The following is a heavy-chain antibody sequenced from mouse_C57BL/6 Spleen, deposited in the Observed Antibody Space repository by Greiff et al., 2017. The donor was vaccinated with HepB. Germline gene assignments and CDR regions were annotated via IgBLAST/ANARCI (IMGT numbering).Heavy chain of an antibody. CDR1: GFPLNTYA. D-gene: IGHD1-1*01. Sequence: EVQLVESGGGLVQPKGSLKLPFAAPGFPLNTYAMPWFRQAPGKGLEWVARIRSKRSNYATYYADSVKDRFTISRDDSQSMLYLQMNNLKTEETAMYYCVREDYYYGSSFFAYWGQGTLVTVSA. V-gene: IGHV10-3*01. CDR2: IRSKRSNYAT. J-gene: IGHJ3*01. CDR3: VREDYYYGSSFFAY.